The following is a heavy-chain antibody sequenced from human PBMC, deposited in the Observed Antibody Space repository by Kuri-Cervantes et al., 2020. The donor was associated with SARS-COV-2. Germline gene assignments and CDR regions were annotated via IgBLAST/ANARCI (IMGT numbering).Heavy chain of an antibody. Sequence: GESLKISCAASGFTFSSYSMNWVRQAPGKGLEWVSPISSSSSYIYYADSVKGRFTISRDNAKNSLYLQMNSLRAEDTAVYYCARDRGVRGWYFDYWGQGTLVTVSS. D-gene: IGHD3-10*01. J-gene: IGHJ4*02. CDR3: ARDRGVRGWYFDY. V-gene: IGHV3-21*01. CDR2: ISSSSSYI. CDR1: GFTFSSYS.